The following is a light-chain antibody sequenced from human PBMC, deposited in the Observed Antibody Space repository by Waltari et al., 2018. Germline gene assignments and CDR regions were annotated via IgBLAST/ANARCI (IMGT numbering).Light chain of an antibody. Sequence: DVVMTQSPLSLPVTLGQPASISCTSSQSLVHSDGNTHLVWFHQRPGQSPRRLIYKVAMRYSEVPDRFSGGGSATDFTLKISRVEAEDVGVYDCMQGTHWPYTFGQGTKLDIK. CDR1: QSLVHSDGNTH. V-gene: IGKV2-30*02. J-gene: IGKJ2*01. CDR3: MQGTHWPYT. CDR2: KVA.